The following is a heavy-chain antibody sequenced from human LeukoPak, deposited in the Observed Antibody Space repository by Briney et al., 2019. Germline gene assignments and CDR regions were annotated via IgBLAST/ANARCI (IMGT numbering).Heavy chain of an antibody. D-gene: IGHD3-10*01. CDR3: ARENSIRGTRAFDS. V-gene: IGHV3-33*01. CDR1: GFTFSIYS. Sequence: PGGSLGLLCAASGFTFSIYSMHWVRQTPDKGLEGVSRIGSDGNPKDYADSVKGRFTISRANSDNTLSLQMNSLRVEDTAIYYCARENSIRGTRAFDSWGQGTLVTVSS. CDR2: IGSDGNPK. J-gene: IGHJ4*02.